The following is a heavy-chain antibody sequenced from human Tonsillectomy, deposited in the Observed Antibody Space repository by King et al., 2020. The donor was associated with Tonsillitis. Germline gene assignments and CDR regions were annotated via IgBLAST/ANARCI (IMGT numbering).Heavy chain of an antibody. Sequence: QLQLQESGPGLVKPSQTLSLTCSVSGGSISSGGYYWTWIRQHPGRGLQWIASIYYSGRTDYNPSLKSRVTISIDTSKNQFSLKLTSVTAADTAVYYCSRDTATNLDHWFDPWGQGTLVTVSS. CDR1: GGSISSGGYY. J-gene: IGHJ5*02. V-gene: IGHV4-31*03. CDR2: IYYSGRT. CDR3: SRDTATNLDHWFDP. D-gene: IGHD4-17*01.